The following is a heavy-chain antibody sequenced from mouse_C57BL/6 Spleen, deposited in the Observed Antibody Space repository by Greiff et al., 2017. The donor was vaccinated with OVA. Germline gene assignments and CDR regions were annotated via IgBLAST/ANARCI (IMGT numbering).Heavy chain of an antibody. V-gene: IGHV6-6*01. CDR3: TSADWDVGFAY. CDR2: IRNKANNHAT. CDR1: GFTFSDAW. J-gene: IGHJ3*01. Sequence: VQLVESGGGLVQPGGSMKLSCAASGFTFSDAWMDWVRQSPEKGLEWVAEIRNKANNHATYYAESVKGRFTISRDDSKSSVYLQMNSLRAEDTGIYYCTSADWDVGFAYWGQGTLVTVSA. D-gene: IGHD4-1*01.